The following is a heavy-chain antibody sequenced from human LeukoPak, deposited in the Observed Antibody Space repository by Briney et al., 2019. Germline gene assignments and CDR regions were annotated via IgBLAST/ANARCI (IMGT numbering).Heavy chain of an antibody. Sequence: GRSLRLSCAASGFTFSSYGMHWVRQAPGKWLEWVAVIWYAGSNKSYADSVKGRFTISRDNSKNTLYLQMNSLRAENTAVYYCATFGEFKYWGHGTLVTVSS. CDR2: IWYAGSNK. CDR3: ATFGEFKY. V-gene: IGHV3-33*01. J-gene: IGHJ4*01. CDR1: GFTFSSYG. D-gene: IGHD3-10*01.